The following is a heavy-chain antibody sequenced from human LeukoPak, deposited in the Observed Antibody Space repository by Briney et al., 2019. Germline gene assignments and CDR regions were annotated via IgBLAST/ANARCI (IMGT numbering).Heavy chain of an antibody. CDR1: GFIFSNHW. J-gene: IGHJ4*02. Sequence: PGGSLRLSCVASGFIFSNHWIHWVRQAPGKGLVWVSRINSDGSNTIYADSVKGRFTISRDNAKNTLYLQMNNLRAEDTAVYYCARVGSTTVYWGQGTPVTVSS. D-gene: IGHD2/OR15-2a*01. CDR2: INSDGSNT. CDR3: ARVGSTTVY. V-gene: IGHV3-74*01.